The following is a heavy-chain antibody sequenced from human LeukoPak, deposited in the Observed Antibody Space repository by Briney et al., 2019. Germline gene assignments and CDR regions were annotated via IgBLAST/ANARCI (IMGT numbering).Heavy chain of an antibody. J-gene: IGHJ5*02. CDR1: GYTFTSYN. CDR3: ARRGWFDP. V-gene: IGHV1-8*03. Sequence: GASVKLSCNASGYTFTSYNINWVRQPPGQGHGSMGWMNPNSANTGYAQKFQVRVTITRNTSISTAYMELPSLSSEDTAVYSFARRGWFDPSGQPTLVTVSS. CDR2: MNPNSANT.